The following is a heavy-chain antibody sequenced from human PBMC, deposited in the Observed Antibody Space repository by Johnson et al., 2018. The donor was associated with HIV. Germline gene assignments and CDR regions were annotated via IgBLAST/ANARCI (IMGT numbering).Heavy chain of an antibody. J-gene: IGHJ3*02. D-gene: IGHD6-19*01. CDR3: ARAIDQGYSSGWSSDVYDI. Sequence: QVQLVESGGGVVQPGRSLRLSCAASGFTFSSYAMHWVRQAPGKGLEWVAVISYDGSNKYYADSVKGRFTISRYNSKNTLYLQMNSLRVEDTAVYYCARAIDQGYSSGWSSDVYDIWGQGTMVTVSS. CDR2: ISYDGSNK. V-gene: IGHV3-30*04. CDR1: GFTFSSYA.